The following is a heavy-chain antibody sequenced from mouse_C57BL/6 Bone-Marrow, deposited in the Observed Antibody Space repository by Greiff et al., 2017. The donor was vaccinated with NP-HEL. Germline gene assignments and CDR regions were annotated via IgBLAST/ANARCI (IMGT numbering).Heavy chain of an antibody. CDR2: IYPRSGNT. CDR3: ARKGNDYDGDFDY. J-gene: IGHJ2*01. CDR1: GYTFTSYG. Sequence: QVQLQQSGAELARPGASVKLSCKASGYTFTSYGISWVKQRTGQGLEWIGEIYPRSGNTYYNEKFKGKATLTADKSSSTAYMELRSLTSEDSAVYFCARKGNDYDGDFDYWGQGTTLTVSS. D-gene: IGHD2-4*01. V-gene: IGHV1-81*01.